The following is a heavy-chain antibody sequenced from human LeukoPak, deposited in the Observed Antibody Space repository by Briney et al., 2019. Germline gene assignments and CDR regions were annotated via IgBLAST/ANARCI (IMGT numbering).Heavy chain of an antibody. CDR2: IYYSGST. D-gene: IGHD6-13*01. Sequence: SETLSLTCTVSGGSISSSSYYWGWIRQPPGKGLEWIGSIYYSGSTYYNPSLKSRVTISVDTSKNQFSLKLSSVTAADTAVYYCARQGSSIAAAVPDAFDIWGQGTMVTVSS. J-gene: IGHJ3*02. CDR3: ARQGSSIAAAVPDAFDI. CDR1: GGSISSSSYY. V-gene: IGHV4-39*01.